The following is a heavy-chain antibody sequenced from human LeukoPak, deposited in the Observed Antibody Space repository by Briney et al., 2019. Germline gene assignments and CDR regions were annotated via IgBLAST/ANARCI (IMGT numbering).Heavy chain of an antibody. Sequence: GASVKVSCEASGYSFSGYYLHWVRQAPGQGLEWMGWIDPKRDPKRGGTNYAQNFQGRVTMTRDTSLSTAYMELTSLTSDDTAVYYCARATNGGNTIDYWGQGTLVTVS. J-gene: IGHJ4*02. V-gene: IGHV1-2*02. CDR3: ARATNGGNTIDY. D-gene: IGHD4-23*01. CDR2: IDPKRDPKRGGT. CDR1: GYSFSGYY.